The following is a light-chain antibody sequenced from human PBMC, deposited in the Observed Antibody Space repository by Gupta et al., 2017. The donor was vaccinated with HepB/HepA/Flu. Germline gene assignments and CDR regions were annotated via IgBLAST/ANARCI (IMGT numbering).Light chain of an antibody. J-gene: IGLJ2*01. CDR1: SSNIGSHT. CDR2: SND. Sequence: QSVLTQPLSASGTPGQRVTISCSGSSSNIGSHTVNWYQQLPGTAPKLLIYSNDQRPSGVPDRFSGSKSGTSASLAISVLQSEDEADYYCAAWDDSLSGHVVFGGGTKLTVL. CDR3: AAWDDSLSGHVV. V-gene: IGLV1-44*01.